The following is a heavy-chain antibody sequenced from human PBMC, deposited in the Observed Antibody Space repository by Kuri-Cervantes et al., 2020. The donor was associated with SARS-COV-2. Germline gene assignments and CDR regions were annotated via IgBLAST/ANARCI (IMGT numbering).Heavy chain of an antibody. CDR1: GFTFGDYA. J-gene: IGHJ4*02. Sequence: GGSLRLSCTASGFTFGDYAMSWVRQAPGKGLEWVGFIRSKAYGGTTEYAASVRGRFTISRDDSKSIAYLQMNSLKTEDTAVYYCTRHDFWSGYYLDYWGQGTLVTVSS. CDR3: TRHDFWSGYYLDY. V-gene: IGHV3-49*04. CDR2: IRSKAYGGTT. D-gene: IGHD3-3*01.